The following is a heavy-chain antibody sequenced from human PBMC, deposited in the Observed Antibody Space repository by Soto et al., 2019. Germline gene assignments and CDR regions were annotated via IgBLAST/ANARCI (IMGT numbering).Heavy chain of an antibody. CDR1: GFTFSSYG. V-gene: IGHV3-30*18. CDR3: AKCSLGAAKCYYYGMNV. D-gene: IGHD1-26*01. Sequence: GGSLRLSCAASGFTFSSYGMHWVRQAPGKGLEWVAVISYDGSNKYYADSVKGRFTISRDNSKNTLYLQMNSLRAEDTAVYYCAKCSLGAAKCYYYGMNVWGQGTTVTVSS. J-gene: IGHJ6*02. CDR2: ISYDGSNK.